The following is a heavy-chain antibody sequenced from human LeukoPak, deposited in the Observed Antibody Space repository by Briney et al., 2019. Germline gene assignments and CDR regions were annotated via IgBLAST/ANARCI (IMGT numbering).Heavy chain of an antibody. CDR3: ARDSAVRGVIFDF. D-gene: IGHD3-10*01. V-gene: IGHV3-48*03. CDR2: ISSSGTTI. Sequence: QPGGSLRLSYAASGFTFSSYQINWVRQAPGKGLEWVSYISSSGTTIYYADSVKGRFTISRDNAKNSLYLQMNSLRPEDTAVYYCARDSAVRGVIFDFWGQGTLVTVSS. J-gene: IGHJ5*01. CDR1: GFTFSSYQ.